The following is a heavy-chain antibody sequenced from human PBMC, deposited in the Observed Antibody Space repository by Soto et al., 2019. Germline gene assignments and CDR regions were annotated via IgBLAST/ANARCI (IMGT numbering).Heavy chain of an antibody. CDR1: RDSISEYY. CDR3: AKAAYSGTAVNY. D-gene: IGHD1-26*01. CDR2: VYSTTTT. V-gene: IGHV4-59*01. J-gene: IGHJ4*02. Sequence: QVQLQESGPGLVKPSETLSLTCTVSRDSISEYYWSWIRQPPGKGLEWIGYVYSTTTTNYNPSLRSRVTISVDTSKNQFSLRLSSVTAADTAVYYCAKAAYSGTAVNYWGQGTLVTVSS.